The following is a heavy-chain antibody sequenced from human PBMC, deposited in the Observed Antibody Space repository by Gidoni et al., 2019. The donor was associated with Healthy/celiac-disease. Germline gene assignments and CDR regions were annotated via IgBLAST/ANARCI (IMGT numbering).Heavy chain of an antibody. D-gene: IGHD2-21*02. CDR1: GGSVSSGSYY. CDR2: IHYSGST. Sequence: QLQESGPGLVKPSETLSLTCTVSGGSVSSGSYYWSWIRQPPGKGLEWIGYIHYSGSTNYNPSLKSRVTISVDPSKNQFSLKLTSVTAADTAVYYCARKNCGTDCYFDSWGQGTLVTVSS. CDR3: ARKNCGTDCYFDS. V-gene: IGHV4-61*01. J-gene: IGHJ5*01.